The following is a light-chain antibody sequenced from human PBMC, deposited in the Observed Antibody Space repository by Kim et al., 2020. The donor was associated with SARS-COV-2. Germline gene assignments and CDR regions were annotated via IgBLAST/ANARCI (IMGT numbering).Light chain of an antibody. J-gene: IGLJ2*01. CDR2: QDS. V-gene: IGLV3-1*01. Sequence: SVSPGQTASLTCSGDKLGDKYACWYQQKPGQSPVLVIYQDSKRPAGIPGRFSGSNSGSTATLTISGTQAMDEADYYCQAWDSSTAVFGGGTQLTVL. CDR1: KLGDKY. CDR3: QAWDSSTAV.